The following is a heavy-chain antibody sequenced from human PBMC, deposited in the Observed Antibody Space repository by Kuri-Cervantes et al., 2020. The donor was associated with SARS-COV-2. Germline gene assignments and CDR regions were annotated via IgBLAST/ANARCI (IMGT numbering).Heavy chain of an antibody. CDR3: ARGGLGYCSSTSCWDYFDY. CDR2: INSDGSST. Sequence: GESLKISCAASGFTFSSYWMHWVRQAPGKGLVWVSRINSDGSSTSYADSVKGRFTISRDNAKNTLYLQMNSLRAEDTAVYYCARGGLGYCSSTSCWDYFDYWGQGTLVTVSS. J-gene: IGHJ4*02. CDR1: GFTFSSYW. V-gene: IGHV3-74*01. D-gene: IGHD2-2*01.